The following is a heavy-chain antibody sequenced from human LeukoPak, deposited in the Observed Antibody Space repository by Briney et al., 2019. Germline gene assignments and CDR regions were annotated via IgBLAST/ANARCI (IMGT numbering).Heavy chain of an antibody. D-gene: IGHD6-13*01. Sequence: GASVKVSCKASGYTFTSYGISWVRQAPGQGLEWMGWISAYNGNTNYAQKLQGRVTMTTDTSTSTAYMELRSLRSDDTAVYYCAGVRYSRGPDRSHAEYFQHWGQGTLVTVSS. V-gene: IGHV1-18*04. CDR1: GYTFTSYG. CDR3: AGVRYSRGPDRSHAEYFQH. J-gene: IGHJ1*01. CDR2: ISAYNGNT.